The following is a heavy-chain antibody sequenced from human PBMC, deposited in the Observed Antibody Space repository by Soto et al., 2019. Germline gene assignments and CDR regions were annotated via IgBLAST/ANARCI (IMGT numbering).Heavy chain of an antibody. J-gene: IGHJ6*02. Sequence: GGSLRLSCAASGFTFNSYAIHWVRQAPGKGLEWVAVISYHGDIKYYADSVKGRFTISRDNSKNTLYLQMNSLRPEDTAVYYCARDPHGMDVWGQGTTVTVSS. CDR1: GFTFNSYA. V-gene: IGHV3-30-3*01. CDR3: ARDPHGMDV. CDR2: ISYHGDIK.